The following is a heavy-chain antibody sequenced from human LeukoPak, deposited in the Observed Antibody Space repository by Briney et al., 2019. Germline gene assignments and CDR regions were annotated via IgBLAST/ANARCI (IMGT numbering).Heavy chain of an antibody. CDR1: GFIFSNYE. CDR3: ARETDGGRYSPGSAQH. V-gene: IGHV3-48*03. D-gene: IGHD1-26*01. J-gene: IGHJ1*01. Sequence: GGSLRLSCVGSGFIFSNYEMNWVRQAPGEGPEWVSYISRSGSTIYYADSVKGRFTISRDNAKNSLYLQVNSLRAEDTAVYYCARETDGGRYSPGSAQHWGQGTLVTVSS. CDR2: ISRSGSTI.